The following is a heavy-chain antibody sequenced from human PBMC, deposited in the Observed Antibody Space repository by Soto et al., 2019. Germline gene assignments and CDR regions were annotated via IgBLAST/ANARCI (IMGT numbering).Heavy chain of an antibody. Sequence: GESLKISCAASGFTFSSYAMSWVRQAPGKGLEWVSAISGSGGSTYYADSVKGRFTISRDNSKNTLYLQMNSLRAEDTAVYYCAKDPQKLYSGSYRNYFDYWGQGTLVTVSS. CDR2: ISGSGGST. V-gene: IGHV3-23*01. D-gene: IGHD1-26*01. CDR1: GFTFSSYA. J-gene: IGHJ4*02. CDR3: AKDPQKLYSGSYRNYFDY.